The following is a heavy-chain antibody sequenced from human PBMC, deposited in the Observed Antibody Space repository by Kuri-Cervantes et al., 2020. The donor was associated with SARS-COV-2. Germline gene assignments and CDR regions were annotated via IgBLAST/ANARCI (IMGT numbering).Heavy chain of an antibody. J-gene: IGHJ4*02. Sequence: SETLSLTCTVSGGSISSGSYYWSWIRQSPGRGLEWIGYIYYSGSTKYNPSLNSRVTMSVDTSKNQFSLKLSSVTAADTAVYFCARGAAVAATCFDYWGQGTLVTVSS. CDR3: ARGAAVAATCFDY. D-gene: IGHD6-19*01. CDR2: IYYSGST. CDR1: GGSISSGSYY. V-gene: IGHV4-61*01.